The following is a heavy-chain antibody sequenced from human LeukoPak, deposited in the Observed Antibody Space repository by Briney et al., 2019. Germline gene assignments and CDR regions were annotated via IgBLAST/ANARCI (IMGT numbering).Heavy chain of an antibody. CDR3: AREGTSVTNFYYNGMDV. CDR1: GFTFSSYS. J-gene: IGHJ6*02. CDR2: ISSSSSYI. Sequence: PGGSLRLSCAASGFTFSSYSMKWVRQAPGKGLEWFSSISSSSSYIYYADSVKGRFTISRNNAKNSLYLQMNSLRAEDTAVYYCAREGTSVTNFYYNGMDVWGQGTTVTVSS. V-gene: IGHV3-21*01. D-gene: IGHD3-10*01.